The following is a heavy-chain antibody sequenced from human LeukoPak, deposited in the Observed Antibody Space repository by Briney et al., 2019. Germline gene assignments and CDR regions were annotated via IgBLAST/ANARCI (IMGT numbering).Heavy chain of an antibody. J-gene: IGHJ4*02. CDR3: ARHVDY. V-gene: IGHV4-59*08. Sequence: PSETLSLTCSVSGTSISTNYWSWIRQPPGKGLEWLGCIFCSGGTNYKPSLKSRITISVDTSKNQLSLRLSSVTAAVTAVYYCARHVDYWGQGTLVTVSS. CDR2: IFCSGGT. CDR1: GTSISTNY.